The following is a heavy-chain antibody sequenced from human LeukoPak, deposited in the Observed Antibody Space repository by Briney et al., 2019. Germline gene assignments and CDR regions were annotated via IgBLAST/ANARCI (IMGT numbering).Heavy chain of an antibody. D-gene: IGHD1-26*01. J-gene: IGHJ6*03. V-gene: IGHV1-46*01. Sequence: ASVKVSCKASGYTFTSYYMHWVRQAPGQGLEWMGIINPSGGSTSYAQKFQGRVTMTRDTSISTAYMELSRLRSDDTAVYYCARDQDSGSYSHYYYYYMDVWGKGTTVTVSS. CDR3: ARDQDSGSYSHYYYYYMDV. CDR1: GYTFTSYY. CDR2: INPSGGST.